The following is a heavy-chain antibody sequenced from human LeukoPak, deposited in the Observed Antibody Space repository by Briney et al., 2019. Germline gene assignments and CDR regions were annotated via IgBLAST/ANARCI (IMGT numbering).Heavy chain of an antibody. D-gene: IGHD6-19*01. Sequence: SETLSLTCTVSGGSISSSSYYWGWIRQPPGKGLEWIGYIYYSGSTNYNPSLKSRVTISVDTSKNQFSLKLSSVTAADTAVYYCARQGSGWSSSNWYLDLWGRGTLVTVSS. CDR3: ARQGSGWSSSNWYLDL. V-gene: IGHV4-61*05. CDR1: GGSISSSSYY. CDR2: IYYSGST. J-gene: IGHJ2*01.